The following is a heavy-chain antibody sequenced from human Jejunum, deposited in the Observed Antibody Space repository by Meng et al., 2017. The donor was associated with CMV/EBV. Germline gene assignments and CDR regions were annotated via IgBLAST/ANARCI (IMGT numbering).Heavy chain of an antibody. Sequence: NVSGASVSSNAVYWSWIRQPPGKGLVWIGFVYNSGATNYNPSLKSRVTLSIDTSKNQFSLRLSSVTAADTAIYYCVAIVGLTFDFWGRGTLVTVSS. CDR3: VAIVGLTFDF. CDR2: VYNSGAT. CDR1: GASVSSNAVY. J-gene: IGHJ4*01. V-gene: IGHV4-61*08. D-gene: IGHD1-26*01.